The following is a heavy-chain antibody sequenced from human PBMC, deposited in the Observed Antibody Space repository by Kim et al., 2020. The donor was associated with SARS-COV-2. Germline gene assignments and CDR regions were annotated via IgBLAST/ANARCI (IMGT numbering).Heavy chain of an antibody. CDR1: GGTFINYV. Sequence: SVKGSCKASGGTFINYVIIWLRQAPGQGLEWVGMIIPMFGTTDSAQKFQGRVTIAAVESTSTAYMELNNLRSEETAVYYCGILRDGNNQAIDPWFQGTLVTVSS. CDR2: IIPMFGTT. V-gene: IGHV1-69*13. CDR3: GILRDGNNQAIDP. J-gene: IGHJ5*02.